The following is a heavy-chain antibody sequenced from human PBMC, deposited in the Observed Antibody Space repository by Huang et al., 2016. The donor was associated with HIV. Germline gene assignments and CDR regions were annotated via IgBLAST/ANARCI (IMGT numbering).Heavy chain of an antibody. D-gene: IGHD3-10*01. Sequence: EVQLVESGGGLVKPGGSLRLSCVASGFTFTNYAMNWVRQAPGKGLEWVSAIGISSSYIDYADSVKGRFTISRDDAKNSLYLQMNSLRAEDTAVYYCARPQGDKVRGIIRSYYYYYGMDVWGRGTTVTVSS. CDR3: ARPQGDKVRGIIRSYYYYYGMDV. CDR1: GFTFTNYA. CDR2: IGISSSYI. J-gene: IGHJ6*02. V-gene: IGHV3-21*06.